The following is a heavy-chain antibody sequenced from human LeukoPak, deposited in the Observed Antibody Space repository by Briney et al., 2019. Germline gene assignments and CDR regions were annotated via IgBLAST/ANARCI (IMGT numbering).Heavy chain of an antibody. D-gene: IGHD3-9*01. V-gene: IGHV1-18*01. J-gene: IGHJ3*02. CDR1: GYTYTNYG. Sequence: ASVKVSCKASGYTYTNYGVGWVRQAPGQGLEWMGWISAYNGNTNYAQKLQGRVTMTTDTSTSTAYMELRSLRSDDTAVYYCARGVLRYFDWPRHAFDIWGQGTMVTVSS. CDR3: ARGVLRYFDWPRHAFDI. CDR2: ISAYNGNT.